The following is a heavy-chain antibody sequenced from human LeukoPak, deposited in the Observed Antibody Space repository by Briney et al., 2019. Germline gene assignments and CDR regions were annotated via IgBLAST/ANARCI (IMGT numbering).Heavy chain of an antibody. Sequence: GRSLRLSCAASGFTFSSYGMHWVRQAPGKGLEWVAVISYDGSNKYYADSVKGRFTISRDNSKNTLYLQMNSLRAEDTAIYYCAKKATVTAPYWYFDLWGRGTLVTVSS. CDR3: AKKATVTAPYWYFDL. D-gene: IGHD2-21*02. CDR2: ISYDGSNK. CDR1: GFTFSSYG. V-gene: IGHV3-33*05. J-gene: IGHJ2*01.